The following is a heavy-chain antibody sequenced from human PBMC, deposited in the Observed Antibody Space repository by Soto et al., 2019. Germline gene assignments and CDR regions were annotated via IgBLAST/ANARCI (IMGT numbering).Heavy chain of an antibody. CDR2: IWYDGSNK. J-gene: IGHJ4*02. CDR3: ARDRGIVVVTADFDY. V-gene: IGHV3-33*01. D-gene: IGHD2-21*02. Sequence: GGSLRLSCAASGFTFSSYGMHWVRQAPGKGLEWVAVIWYDGSNKYYEDSVKGRFTISGDNSKNTLYLQMNSLRAEDTAVYYCARDRGIVVVTADFDYWGQGTLVTVSS. CDR1: GFTFSSYG.